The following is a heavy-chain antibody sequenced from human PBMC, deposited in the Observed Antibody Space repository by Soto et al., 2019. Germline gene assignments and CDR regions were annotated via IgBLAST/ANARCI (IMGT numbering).Heavy chain of an antibody. CDR2: IYYSGNT. Sequence: SETLSLTCTVSGGSISSYYWNWIRQPPGKGLEWIGNIYYSGNTNYNPSLESRVTISIDTSKNQFSLRLNSVTAADTAVYFCARRGYCTSASCPIGAFDIWGQGTMVTVSS. CDR1: GGSISSYY. J-gene: IGHJ3*02. D-gene: IGHD2-2*01. CDR3: ARRGYCTSASCPIGAFDI. V-gene: IGHV4-59*08.